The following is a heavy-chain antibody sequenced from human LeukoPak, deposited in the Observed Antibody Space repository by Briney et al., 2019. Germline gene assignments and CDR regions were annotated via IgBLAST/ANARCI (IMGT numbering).Heavy chain of an antibody. J-gene: IGHJ4*02. CDR2: INPNSGGT. D-gene: IGHD6-6*01. Sequence: ASVKVSCKASGYTFTGYYMHWVRQAPGQGLEWMGWINPNSGGTNYAQKFQGRVTMTRDTSISTAYMELSRLRSDDTAVYYCARDFFGIAARRGGRYHDYWGQGTLVTVSS. CDR1: GYTFTGYY. CDR3: ARDFFGIAARRGGRYHDY. V-gene: IGHV1-2*02.